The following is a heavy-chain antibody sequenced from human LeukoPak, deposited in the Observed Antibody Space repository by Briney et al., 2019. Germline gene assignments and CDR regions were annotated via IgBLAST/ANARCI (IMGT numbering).Heavy chain of an antibody. CDR3: ARLPPTHDAFDI. CDR1: GYTFTGYY. CDR2: INPNSGGT. J-gene: IGHJ3*02. V-gene: IGHV1-2*02. Sequence: ASVKVSCRASGYTFTGYYMHWVRQAPGQGLEWMGWINPNSGGTNYAQKFQGRVTMTRDTSISTAYMELSRLRSDDTAVYCCARLPPTHDAFDIWGQGTVVTVSS.